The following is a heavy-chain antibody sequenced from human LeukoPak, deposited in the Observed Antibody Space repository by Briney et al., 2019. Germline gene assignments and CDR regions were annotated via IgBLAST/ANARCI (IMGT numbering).Heavy chain of an antibody. D-gene: IGHD2-8*01. CDR3: ARPNLVYAREGAFDI. CDR2: MNPNSGNT. Sequence: XXXKAXXYTFXNXXINWVRQATGQXLEWXGWMNPNSGNTGYAQKFQGRVTITRNTSISTAYMELSSLRSEDTAVYYCARPNLVYAREGAFDIWGQGTMVTVSS. CDR1: XYTFXNXX. J-gene: IGHJ3*02. V-gene: IGHV1-8*03.